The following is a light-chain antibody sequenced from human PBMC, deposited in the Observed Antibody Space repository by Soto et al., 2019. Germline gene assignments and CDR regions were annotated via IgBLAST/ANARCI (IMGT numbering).Light chain of an antibody. CDR2: DST. J-gene: IGLJ3*02. CDR3: QVSDSRRDQCV. Sequence: SYALAQPPSVSVAPRQTARITCGGKNIGDKDVHWYQQKPGQAPVLVVYDSTDRPSGVPERFSGSNSGNTASLTISGVEAGDEADYYCQVSDSRRDQCVFGGGTKLTVL. CDR1: NIGDKD. V-gene: IGLV3-21*02.